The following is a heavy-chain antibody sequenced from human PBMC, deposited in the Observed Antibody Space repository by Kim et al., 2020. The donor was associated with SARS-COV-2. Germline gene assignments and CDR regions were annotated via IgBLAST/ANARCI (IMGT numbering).Heavy chain of an antibody. J-gene: IGHJ4*02. Sequence: SQTLSLTCAISGDNVSTYSATWNWIRQSPSRGLEWLGRTYYRSKWFNDYALSVKSRITINSDTSKNQFSLHLNSVTPEDTAVYYCTRDRGSWWYFDYWGQGTLVTVSS. CDR1: GDNVSTYSAT. CDR3: TRDRGSWWYFDY. CDR2: TYYRSKWFN. V-gene: IGHV6-1*01. D-gene: IGHD3-16*01.